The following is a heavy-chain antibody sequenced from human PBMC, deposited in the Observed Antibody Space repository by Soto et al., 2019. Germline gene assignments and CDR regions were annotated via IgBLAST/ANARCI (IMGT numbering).Heavy chain of an antibody. V-gene: IGHV3-49*03. D-gene: IGHD3-10*01. CDR3: AIEPGPITRLRGDVDV. CDR1: GFIFADYA. Sequence: EVQLVESGGGLVQPGRSLRLSCTAYGFIFADYAMAWFRQSPGKGLECVGFIRAKAFSGTTEYAAAVEGRFTISRDDSKGIAYLQMDSLQAEDTAMYYCAIEPGPITRLRGDVDVWGKGTTVTVSS. CDR2: IRAKAFSGTT. J-gene: IGHJ6*03.